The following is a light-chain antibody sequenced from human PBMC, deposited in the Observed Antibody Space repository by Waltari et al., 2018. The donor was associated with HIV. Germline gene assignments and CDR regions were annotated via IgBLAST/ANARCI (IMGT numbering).Light chain of an antibody. CDR3: QQYAASPLT. J-gene: IGKJ4*01. CDR1: QSVRSAS. Sequence: EIVLTQSPGTLSLSPGERATLPCRASQSVRSASLAWYQQKPSHAPRLLTYGASSRAPGIPDRFSGSGAVTDFILTISRLEPEDCAVYYCQQYAASPLTFGGGTKVEIK. V-gene: IGKV3-20*01. CDR2: GAS.